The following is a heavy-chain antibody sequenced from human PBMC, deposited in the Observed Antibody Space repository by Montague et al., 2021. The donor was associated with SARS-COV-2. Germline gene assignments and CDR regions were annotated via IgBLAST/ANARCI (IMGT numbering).Heavy chain of an antibody. Sequence: SGTLSLTCAVSGGSISGSNWWTWLRQPPGKGLEWIGEILHSGSTNYISSLKSRVTISVDKSKNQFSLKLTSLTAADTAVYYCARDFRGAYNFFDPWGQGALVTVSS. CDR2: ILHSGST. CDR3: ARDFRGAYNFFDP. V-gene: IGHV4-4*02. CDR1: GGSISGSNW. J-gene: IGHJ5*02. D-gene: IGHD4/OR15-4a*01.